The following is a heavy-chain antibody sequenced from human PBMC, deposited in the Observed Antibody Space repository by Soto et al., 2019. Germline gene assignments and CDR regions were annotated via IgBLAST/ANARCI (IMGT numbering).Heavy chain of an antibody. CDR1: GYTFNFYG. CDR2: ISGFNGNT. J-gene: IGHJ4*02. Sequence: ASVKVSCKASGYTFNFYGITWVRQAPGQGLEWMGWISGFNGNTNYAADLQGRVTMTTDTSTSTAYMELRGLRSDDTAVYYCARIGVSSGHESPDFDSSGQGTLVSVSS. V-gene: IGHV1-18*01. CDR3: ARIGVSSGHESPDFDS. D-gene: IGHD3-16*01.